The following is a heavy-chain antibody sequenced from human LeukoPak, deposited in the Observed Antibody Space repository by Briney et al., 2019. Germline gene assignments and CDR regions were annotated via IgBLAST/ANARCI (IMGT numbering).Heavy chain of an antibody. CDR2: VIPIFGTA. CDR1: GGTFCSYA. CDR3: ARAIFGVVRTYYYMDV. V-gene: IGHV1-69*05. D-gene: IGHD3-3*01. Sequence: ASVKVSCKASGGTFCSYAISWVRQAPGQGLEWMGGVIPIFGTANYAQKFQGRVTITTDESTSTAYMELSSLRSEDTAVYYCARAIFGVVRTYYYMDVWGKGTTVTVSS. J-gene: IGHJ6*03.